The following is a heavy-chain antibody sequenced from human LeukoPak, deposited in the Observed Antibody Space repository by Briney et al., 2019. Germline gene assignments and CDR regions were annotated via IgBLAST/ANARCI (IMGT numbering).Heavy chain of an antibody. Sequence: SETLSLTCTVSGGSISSSSYYWGWIRQPPGKGLEWIGSIYYSGSTYYNPSLKSRVTISVDTSKNQFSLKLSSVTAADTAVYYCARGGGPYCSSTSCRYNWFDPWGQGTLVTVSS. CDR1: GGSISSSSYY. CDR2: IYYSGST. V-gene: IGHV4-39*07. D-gene: IGHD2-2*01. J-gene: IGHJ5*02. CDR3: ARGGGPYCSSTSCRYNWFDP.